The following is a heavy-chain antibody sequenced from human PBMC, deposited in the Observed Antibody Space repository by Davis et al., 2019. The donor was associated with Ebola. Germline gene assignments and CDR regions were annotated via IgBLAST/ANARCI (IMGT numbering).Heavy chain of an antibody. Sequence: PGGSLRLSCTDSVITFSSYAMTWVRQAPGKGLEWVSAISGSGGSTYYADSLKGRFTISRDNSKKTLHLQMNSLRAEDTAVYYCAKSGLSFGVVKYHYGMDVWGKGTTVTVSS. V-gene: IGHV3-23*01. CDR2: ISGSGGST. J-gene: IGHJ6*04. CDR3: AKSGLSFGVVKYHYGMDV. D-gene: IGHD3-3*01. CDR1: VITFSSYA.